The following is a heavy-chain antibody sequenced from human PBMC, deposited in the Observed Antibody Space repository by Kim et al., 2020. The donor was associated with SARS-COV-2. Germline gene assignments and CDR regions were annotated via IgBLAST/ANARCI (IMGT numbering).Heavy chain of an antibody. CDR1: GFTFSSYS. CDR3: VVSSGWYD. J-gene: IGHJ4*02. V-gene: IGHV3-21*01. CDR2: ISSSSSYI. Sequence: GGYLRLSCAASGFTFSSYSMNWVRQAPGKGLEWVSSISSSSSYIYYADSVKGRFTISRANAKNSLYLQMNSLRAEDTAVYYCVVSSGWYDWGQGTLGTVSS. D-gene: IGHD6-19*01.